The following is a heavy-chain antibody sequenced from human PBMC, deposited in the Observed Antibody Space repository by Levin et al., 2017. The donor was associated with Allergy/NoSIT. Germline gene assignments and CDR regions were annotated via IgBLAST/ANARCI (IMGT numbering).Heavy chain of an antibody. J-gene: IGHJ4*02. CDR1: GFTFSSYG. CDR3: AKRDWNGLDY. CDR2: ISYDGSNK. Sequence: GESLKISCAASGFTFSSYGMHWVRQAPGKGLEWVAVISYDGSNKYYADSVKGRFTISRDNSKNTLYLQMNSLRAEDTAVYYCAKRDWNGLDYWGQGTLVTVSS. D-gene: IGHD1-1*01. V-gene: IGHV3-30*18.